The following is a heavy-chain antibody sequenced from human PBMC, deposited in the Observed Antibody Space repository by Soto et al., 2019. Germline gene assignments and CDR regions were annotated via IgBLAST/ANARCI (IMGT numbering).Heavy chain of an antibody. CDR2: IIPIFGTG. Sequence: SVKVSCKASGGTFSSYAISWVRQAPGQGLEWMGGIIPIFGTGNYAQKFQGRVTITADESTSTAYMELSSLRSEDTAVYYCARDQTYYDILTGYYYYYYGMDVWGQGTTVTVSS. V-gene: IGHV1-69*13. D-gene: IGHD3-9*01. CDR3: ARDQTYYDILTGYYYYYYGMDV. J-gene: IGHJ6*02. CDR1: GGTFSSYA.